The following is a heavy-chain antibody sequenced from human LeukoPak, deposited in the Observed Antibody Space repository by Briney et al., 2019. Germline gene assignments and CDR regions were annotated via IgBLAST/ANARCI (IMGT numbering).Heavy chain of an antibody. J-gene: IGHJ6*03. CDR3: ARGGYYYYMDV. V-gene: IGHV4-30-4*07. CDR1: GGSISSVGYS. CDR2: IYYSGST. Sequence: TPSETLSLTCAVSGGSISSVGYSWSWIRHPPGKGLEWVGYIYYSGSTYYNPSLKSRVTISVDTSKNQFSLKLSSVTAADTAVYYCARGGYYYYMDVWGKGTTVTVSS.